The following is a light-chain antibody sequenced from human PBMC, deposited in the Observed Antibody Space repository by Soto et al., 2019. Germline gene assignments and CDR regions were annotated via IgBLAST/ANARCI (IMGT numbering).Light chain of an antibody. CDR3: QQYERSPYT. V-gene: IGKV3-20*01. J-gene: IGKJ2*01. Sequence: IVMTQSPATLSVSPGERATLSCRASQSVGSDLAWYQQKPGQAPRLLIYGASSRATGIPDRFSGSGSGTDFTLTISRLEPEDFAVYYCQQYERSPYTFGQGTKVDIK. CDR2: GAS. CDR1: QSVGSD.